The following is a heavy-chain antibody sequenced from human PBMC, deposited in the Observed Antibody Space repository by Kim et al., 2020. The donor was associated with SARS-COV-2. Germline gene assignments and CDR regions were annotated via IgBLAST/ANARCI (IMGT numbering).Heavy chain of an antibody. CDR1: GFTFSSYE. Sequence: GGSLRLSCAASGFTFSSYEMNWVRQAPGKGLEWVSYISSSGSTIYYADSVKGRFTISRDNAKNSLYLQMNSLRAEDTAVYYCARKHYDILTGSNWFDPWGQGTLVTVSS. CDR3: ARKHYDILTGSNWFDP. D-gene: IGHD3-9*01. CDR2: ISSSGSTI. J-gene: IGHJ5*02. V-gene: IGHV3-48*03.